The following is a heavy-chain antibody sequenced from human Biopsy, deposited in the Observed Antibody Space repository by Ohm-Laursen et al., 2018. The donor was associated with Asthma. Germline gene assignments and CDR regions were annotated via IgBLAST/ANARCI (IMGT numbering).Heavy chain of an antibody. CDR3: ARTYYDFLTGQVKDVFGV. CDR2: VNTGNGDT. J-gene: IGHJ3*01. CDR1: GYNFISFA. D-gene: IGHD3-9*01. Sequence: ASVKASCKASGYNFISFAIHWVRQAPGQRLEWMCCVNTGNGDTKYSQKFQGRVTITRDTSASTAYMELRSLRSKDTATYYCARTYYDFLTGQVKDVFGVWGQGTMVTVSS. V-gene: IGHV1-3*04.